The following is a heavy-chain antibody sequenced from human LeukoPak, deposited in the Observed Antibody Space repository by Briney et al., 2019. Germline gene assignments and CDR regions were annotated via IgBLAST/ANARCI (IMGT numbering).Heavy chain of an antibody. CDR1: GGTFGSYA. Sequence: SVKVSCKASGGTFGSYAISWVRQAPGQGLEWMGGIIPIFGTANYAQKFQGRVTITADESTSTAYMELSSLRSEDTAVYYCARDGYNSYNLYYFDYWGQGTLVTVSS. D-gene: IGHD5-24*01. CDR3: ARDGYNSYNLYYFDY. J-gene: IGHJ4*02. CDR2: IIPIFGTA. V-gene: IGHV1-69*01.